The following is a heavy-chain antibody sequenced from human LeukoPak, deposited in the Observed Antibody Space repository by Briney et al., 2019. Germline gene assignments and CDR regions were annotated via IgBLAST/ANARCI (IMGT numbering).Heavy chain of an antibody. D-gene: IGHD2-2*01. Sequence: SETLSLTCTVSGYSISSGYFWGWIRQPPGKGLEWIGSIYHSGSTSYNPSLKSRLTISVDTSKNQFSLKLSSVIAADTAVYYCARTTEGYCSSASCFGFSYSYYMDVWGKGTTVTISS. CDR2: IYHSGST. V-gene: IGHV4-38-2*02. CDR1: GYSISSGYF. CDR3: ARTTEGYCSSASCFGFSYSYYMDV. J-gene: IGHJ6*03.